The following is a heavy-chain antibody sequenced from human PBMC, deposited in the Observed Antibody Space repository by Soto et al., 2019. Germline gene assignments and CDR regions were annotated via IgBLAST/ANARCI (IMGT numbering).Heavy chain of an antibody. Sequence: PGGSLRLSCAASGFTFSVHYMDWVRQAPGKWLEWVGRTRNKANSYTTDYAASVKGRFTISRDESKNSLYLQMNSLKTEDTAVYDCARGPIRFGAQYYYYDMDVWAKGPRSPS. D-gene: IGHD3-10*01. CDR2: TRNKANSYTT. J-gene: IGHJ6*02. V-gene: IGHV3-72*01. CDR3: ARGPIRFGAQYYYYDMDV. CDR1: GFTFSVHY.